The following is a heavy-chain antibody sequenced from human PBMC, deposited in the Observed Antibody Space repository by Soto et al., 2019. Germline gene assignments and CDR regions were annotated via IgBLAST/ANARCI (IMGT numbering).Heavy chain of an antibody. CDR2: ISENGDAA. D-gene: IGHD3-10*01. CDR1: GLTFSGHA. V-gene: IGHV3-23*01. Sequence: EVQLLQSGGGLVQPGGSLRLSCAVSGLTFSGHAMTWVRQAPGKGLQWISSISENGDAAFYSDSVRGRFIISRDNSKNMLSLQINSLRLEDTAVYYCVPGSSGGGGEESWGQGTLVTVSS. CDR3: VPGSSGGGGEES. J-gene: IGHJ5*02.